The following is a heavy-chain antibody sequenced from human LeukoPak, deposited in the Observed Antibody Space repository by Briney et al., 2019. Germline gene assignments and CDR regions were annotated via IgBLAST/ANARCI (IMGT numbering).Heavy chain of an antibody. D-gene: IGHD1-1*01. CDR3: ARHVRGTTRNYYFDY. J-gene: IGHJ4*02. Sequence: SETLSLTCTVSGGSISSSSYYWGWIRQPPGKGLEWIGSIYYSGSTYYNPSLKSRVTISVDTSKNQFSLKLSSVTAADAAVYYCARHVRGTTRNYYFDYWGQGTLVTVSS. CDR1: GGSISSSSYY. CDR2: IYYSGST. V-gene: IGHV4-39*01.